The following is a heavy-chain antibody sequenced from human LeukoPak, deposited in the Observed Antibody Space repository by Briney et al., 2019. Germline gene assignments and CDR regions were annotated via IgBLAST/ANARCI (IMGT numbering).Heavy chain of an antibody. J-gene: IGHJ4*02. CDR1: GFTFSGYS. Sequence: TGGSLRLSCTASGFTFSGYSMNWIRQAPGKGLEWVSSFGTRSTSIYHAGSVKGRFAISRDNAKNTLYLQMNSLRAEDTALYYCAREVGSGNSDRYFDYWGQGTLVTVSS. CDR3: AREVGSGNSDRYFDY. D-gene: IGHD3-10*01. V-gene: IGHV3-21*01. CDR2: FGTRSTSI.